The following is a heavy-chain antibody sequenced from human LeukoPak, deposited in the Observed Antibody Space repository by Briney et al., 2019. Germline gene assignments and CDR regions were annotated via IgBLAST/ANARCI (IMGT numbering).Heavy chain of an antibody. CDR3: ANIAVAGTIDY. D-gene: IGHD6-19*01. Sequence: SETLSLTCTVSGVSFSSYYWSWIRQPPGKGLEWIGEINHSGSTNYNPSLKSRVTISVDTSKNQFSLKLSSVTAADTAVYYCANIAVAGTIDYWGQGTLVTVSS. V-gene: IGHV4-34*01. J-gene: IGHJ4*02. CDR1: GVSFSSYY. CDR2: INHSGST.